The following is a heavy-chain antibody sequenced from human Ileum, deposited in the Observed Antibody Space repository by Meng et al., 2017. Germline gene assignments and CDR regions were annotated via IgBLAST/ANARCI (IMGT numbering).Heavy chain of an antibody. J-gene: IGHJ2*01. Sequence: QVPLQESGPGLVRPSETLSLTCTVPGGSGSNGNYYWSWIRQPPGRGLEWIASTGSTNYNPSLKSRVIILLDTSKNQLSLKLSSVTAADTAVYYCVRVPGRAVAGSGFGYFDLWGRGTLVTVSS. D-gene: IGHD6-19*01. V-gene: IGHV4-61*01. CDR1: GGSGSNGNYY. CDR2: TGST. CDR3: VRVPGRAVAGSGFGYFDL.